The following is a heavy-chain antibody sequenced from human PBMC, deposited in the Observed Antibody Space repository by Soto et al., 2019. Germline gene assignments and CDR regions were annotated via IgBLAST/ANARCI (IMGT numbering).Heavy chain of an antibody. CDR1: GFTFSSYD. J-gene: IGHJ6*02. Sequence: GGSLRLSCAASGFTFSSYDMHWVRQATGKGLEWVSAIGTAGDTYYPGSVKGRFTISRENAKNSLYLQMNSLRAGDTAVYYCARRDKAYYGMDVWGQGTTVTVSS. CDR2: IGTAGDT. D-gene: IGHD2-15*01. CDR3: ARRDKAYYGMDV. V-gene: IGHV3-13*01.